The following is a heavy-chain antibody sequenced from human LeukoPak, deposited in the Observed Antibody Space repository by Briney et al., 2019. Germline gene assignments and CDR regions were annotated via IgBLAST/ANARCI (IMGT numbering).Heavy chain of an antibody. CDR1: GLNLDAYA. CDR3: AKDTPLFYHYYSIDV. Sequence: GGSLRLSCAASGLNLDAYAMHWVRQAPGKGLEWVSLISGDGTITYYADSVKGRFTISRDNSKNSLFLEMTSLRSEDTALYYCAKDTPLFYHYYSIDVWGQGTTVTVS. V-gene: IGHV3-43*02. CDR2: ISGDGTIT. J-gene: IGHJ6*02.